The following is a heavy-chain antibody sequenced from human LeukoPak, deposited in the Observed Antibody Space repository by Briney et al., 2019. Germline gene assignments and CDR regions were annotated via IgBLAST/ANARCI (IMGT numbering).Heavy chain of an antibody. CDR2: IYHSGST. CDR1: GYSISSGYY. V-gene: IGHV4-38-2*02. D-gene: IGHD4-11*01. J-gene: IGHJ3*02. CDR3: ASALTTKVNAFDI. Sequence: SSETLSLTCTVSGYSISSGYYWGWIRPPPGKGLEWIGSIYHSGSTYYNPSLKSRVTISVDTSKNQFSLRLSSVTAADTAVYYCASALTTKVNAFDIWGQGTMVTVSS.